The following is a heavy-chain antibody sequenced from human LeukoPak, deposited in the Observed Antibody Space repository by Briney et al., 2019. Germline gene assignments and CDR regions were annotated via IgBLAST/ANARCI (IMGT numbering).Heavy chain of an antibody. CDR1: GGSISSSSYY. CDR2: VYYSGST. CDR3: ARGPKWELFDY. D-gene: IGHD1-26*01. J-gene: IGHJ4*02. Sequence: SETLSLTCTVSGGSISSSSYYWGWIRQPPGKGLEWIGSVYYSGSTYYNPSLKSRVTISVDTSKNQFSLKLSSVTAADTAVYYCARGPKWELFDYWGQGTLVTVSS. V-gene: IGHV4-39*07.